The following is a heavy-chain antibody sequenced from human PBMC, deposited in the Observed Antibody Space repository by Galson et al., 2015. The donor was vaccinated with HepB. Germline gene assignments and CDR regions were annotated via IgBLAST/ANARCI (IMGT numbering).Heavy chain of an antibody. V-gene: IGHV1-2*06. CDR2: INPNSGGT. Sequence: SVKVSCKASGYTFTGYYMHWVRQAPGQGLEWMGRINPNSGGTNYAQKFQGRVTMTRDTSISTAYMELSRLRSDDTAVYYCAAMSVGYYYYYMDVWGKGTTVTVSS. CDR1: GYTFTGYY. D-gene: IGHD1-26*01. CDR3: AAMSVGYYYYYMDV. J-gene: IGHJ6*03.